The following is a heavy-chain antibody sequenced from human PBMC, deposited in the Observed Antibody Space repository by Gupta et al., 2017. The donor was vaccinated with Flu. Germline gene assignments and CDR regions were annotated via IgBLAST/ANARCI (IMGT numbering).Heavy chain of an antibody. J-gene: IGHJ5*02. CDR3: ARVALVGYGSNGCDT. V-gene: IGHV4-34*01. Sequence: RDYFWSWIRQTPGKGMEWIGEINHSGRTNNNPSLKSRVTRSVDTAKNQFSLKLGSVTAADTAVYDGARVALVGYGSNGCDTWGQGTRGTVSS. CDR1: RDYF. D-gene: IGHD2-15*01. CDR2: INHSGRT.